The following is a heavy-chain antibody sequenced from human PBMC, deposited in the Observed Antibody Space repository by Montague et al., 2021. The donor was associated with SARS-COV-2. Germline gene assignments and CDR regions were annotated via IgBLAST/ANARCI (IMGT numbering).Heavy chain of an antibody. J-gene: IGHJ6*02. CDR2: INHSGST. CDR1: CGSFSGYY. CDR3: ARGRTVTTFYYYYYYGMDV. Sequence: SETLSLTCAVYCGSFSGYYWSWIRQPPGKGLEWIGEINHSGSTNYNPSLKSRVTISVDTSKNQLSLKLSSVTAADTAVYYCARGRTVTTFYYYYYYGMDVWGQGTTVTVSS. V-gene: IGHV4-34*01. D-gene: IGHD4-17*01.